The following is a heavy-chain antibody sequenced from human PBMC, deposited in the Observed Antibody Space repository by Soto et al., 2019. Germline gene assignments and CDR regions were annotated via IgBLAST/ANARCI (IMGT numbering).Heavy chain of an antibody. D-gene: IGHD2-8*02. CDR2: IYYTGST. Sequence: SETLSLTCPVSGGSISDQYWSWIRQPPGKGLEWIGFIYYTGSTSYNPSHNSRVTMSVDTSKNQFSLKVTSVTAADTAVYYCARHVQVVSSSLTDYWGQGTLVTVSS. V-gene: IGHV4-59*08. J-gene: IGHJ4*02. CDR3: ARHVQVVSSSLTDY. CDR1: GGSISDQY.